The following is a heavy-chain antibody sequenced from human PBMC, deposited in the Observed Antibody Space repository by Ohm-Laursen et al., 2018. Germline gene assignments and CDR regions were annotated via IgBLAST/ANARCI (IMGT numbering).Heavy chain of an antibody. CDR2: IYSGGST. D-gene: IGHD6-19*01. Sequence: SLRLSCAASGFTVSSNYMSWVRQAPGKGLEWVSVIYSGGSTYYADSVKGRFTISRDNSKNTLYLQMNSLRAEDTAVYYCARLAVAGTEVDYWGQGTLVTVSS. J-gene: IGHJ4*02. CDR1: GFTVSSNY. V-gene: IGHV3-66*04. CDR3: ARLAVAGTEVDY.